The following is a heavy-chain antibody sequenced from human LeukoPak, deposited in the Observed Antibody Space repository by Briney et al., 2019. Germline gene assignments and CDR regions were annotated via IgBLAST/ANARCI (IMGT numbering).Heavy chain of an antibody. J-gene: IGHJ4*02. D-gene: IGHD6-13*01. CDR2: ISYDGSNK. CDR3: ASEAAAGAHVDY. Sequence: GGSLRLSCAASGFTFSSYVMHWVRQAPGKGLEWVAVISYDGSNKYYSDSVKGRFTISRDNSKNTVYLQTNSLRAEDTALYYCASEAAAGAHVDYWGQGTLVIVSS. V-gene: IGHV3-30-3*01. CDR1: GFTFSSYV.